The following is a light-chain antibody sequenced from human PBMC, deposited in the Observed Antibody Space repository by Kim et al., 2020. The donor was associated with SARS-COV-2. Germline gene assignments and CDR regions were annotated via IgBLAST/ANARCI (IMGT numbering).Light chain of an antibody. J-gene: IGKJ2*01. CDR3: QQYGTYPFT. CDR1: QSVSSSA. CDR2: GAS. V-gene: IGKV3-20*01. Sequence: WSQGEGATLSCRASQSVSSSALAWYQQKTGQVPRLLIYGASSRATGIPDRFSGSGSGTDFTLTISRLEPEDFAVYYCQQYGTYPFTFGQGTKLEI.